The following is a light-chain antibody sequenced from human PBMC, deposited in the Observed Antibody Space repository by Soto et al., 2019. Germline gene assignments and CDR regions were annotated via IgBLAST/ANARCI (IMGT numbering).Light chain of an antibody. CDR1: QSVSGN. CDR2: GAS. V-gene: IGKV3-15*01. J-gene: IGKJ5*01. Sequence: EIVMTQSPATLSVSPGERATLSCRASQSVSGNLAWYQQKPGQAPRLLVYGASTRATGIPARFSGSGSGTEFTLTISSLQSEDSAVYYCQQYYNWPPITFGQGTRLEIK. CDR3: QQYYNWPPIT.